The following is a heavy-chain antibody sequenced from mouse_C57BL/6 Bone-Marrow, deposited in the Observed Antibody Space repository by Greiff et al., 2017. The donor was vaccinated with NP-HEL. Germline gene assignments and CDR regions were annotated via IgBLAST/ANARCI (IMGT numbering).Heavy chain of an antibody. D-gene: IGHD2-2*01. CDR2: INPNNGGN. CDR1: GYTFTDYY. Sequence: EVQLQQSGPELVKPGASVKISCKASGYTFTDYYMNWVKQSHGKSLEWIGDINPNNGGNSYNQKFKGKATLTVNKSSSTAYMELRSLTSEDSAVYYCATANYCANDGATDFWGQGTSVTVSS. V-gene: IGHV1-26*01. J-gene: IGHJ4*01. CDR3: ATANYCANDGATDF.